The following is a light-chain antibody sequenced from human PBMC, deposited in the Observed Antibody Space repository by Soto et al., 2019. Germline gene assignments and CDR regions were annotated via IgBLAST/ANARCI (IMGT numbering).Light chain of an antibody. Sequence: QSALTQPASVSGSPGQSITISCTGTSSDVGEYNYVSWYQHHPGKAPKLIIYEVSNRPSGVPSRFSGSKSGNTASLTISGLQAEDEAGYYCTSYTSSRTVVFGGGTQLTV. CDR3: TSYTSSRTVV. J-gene: IGLJ2*01. CDR1: SSDVGEYNY. CDR2: EVS. V-gene: IGLV2-14*01.